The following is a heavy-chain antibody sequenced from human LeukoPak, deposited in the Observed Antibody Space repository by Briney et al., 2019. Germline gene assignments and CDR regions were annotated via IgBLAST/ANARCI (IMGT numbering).Heavy chain of an antibody. CDR1: GGSFSGYY. CDR3: ARGRGRHSSSWYYFDY. D-gene: IGHD6-13*01. CDR2: INHSGST. J-gene: IGHJ4*02. Sequence: SETLSLTCAVYGGSFSGYYWSWIRQPPGKGLEWIGEINHSGSTNYNPSLKSRVIISVDTSKNQFSLKLSSVTAADTAVYYCARGRGRHSSSWYYFDYWGQGTLVTVSS. V-gene: IGHV4-34*01.